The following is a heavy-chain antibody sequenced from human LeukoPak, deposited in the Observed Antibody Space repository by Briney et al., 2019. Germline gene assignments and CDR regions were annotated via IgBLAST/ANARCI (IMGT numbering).Heavy chain of an antibody. CDR1: GFTFSHYA. CDR3: AREAVSYYDSSGYPPLDY. D-gene: IGHD3-22*01. V-gene: IGHV3-30-3*01. J-gene: IGHJ4*02. Sequence: GGSLRLSCAASGFTFSHYAIHWVRQAPGKGLEWVAVISYDGSNKYYADSVKGRFTISRDNSKNTLYLQMNSLRAEDTAVYYCAREAVSYYDSSGYPPLDYWGQGTLVTVSS. CDR2: ISYDGSNK.